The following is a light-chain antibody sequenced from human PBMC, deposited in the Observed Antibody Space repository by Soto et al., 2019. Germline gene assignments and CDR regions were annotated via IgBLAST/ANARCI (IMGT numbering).Light chain of an antibody. CDR3: QQYNNWPIA. V-gene: IGKV3-15*01. CDR2: VAS. CDR1: QSVNNN. J-gene: IGKJ2*01. Sequence: EIVMTQSPATLSVSPGERATLSCRASQSVNNNLAWYQQKPGQAPRLLIYVASTRATGIPARFSGSGSGTEFTLTISSLQSEAFAVYYCQQYNNWPIAFGQGTKLEIK.